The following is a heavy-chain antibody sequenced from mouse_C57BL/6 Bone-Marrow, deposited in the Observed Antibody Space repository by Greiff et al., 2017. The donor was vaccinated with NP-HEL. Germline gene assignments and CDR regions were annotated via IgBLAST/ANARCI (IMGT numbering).Heavy chain of an antibody. V-gene: IGHV1-50*01. CDR3: ACSPIYYYGSSYGAMDY. D-gene: IGHD1-1*01. CDR2: IDPSDSYT. Sequence: VQLQQPGAELVKPGASVKLSCKASGYTFTSYWMQWVKQRPGQGLEWIGEIDPSDSYTNYNQKFKGKATLTVDTSSSTAYMQLSSLTAEDSAVYYWACSPIYYYGSSYGAMDYWGQGTPVTVSS. J-gene: IGHJ4*01. CDR1: GYTFTSYW.